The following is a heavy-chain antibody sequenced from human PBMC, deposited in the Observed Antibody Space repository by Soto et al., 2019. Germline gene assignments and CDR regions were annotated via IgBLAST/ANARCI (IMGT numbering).Heavy chain of an antibody. J-gene: IGHJ3*02. CDR1: GFTFDDYA. V-gene: IGHV3-9*01. D-gene: IGHD1-7*01. CDR2: ISWNSGSI. CDR3: AKDTTYNWNYSGAFDI. Sequence: GGSLRLSCAASGFTFDDYAMHWVRQAPGKGLEWVSGISWNSGSIGYADSVKGRFTISRDNAKNSLYLQMNSLRAEDTALYYCAKDTTYNWNYSGAFDIWGQGTMVTVSS.